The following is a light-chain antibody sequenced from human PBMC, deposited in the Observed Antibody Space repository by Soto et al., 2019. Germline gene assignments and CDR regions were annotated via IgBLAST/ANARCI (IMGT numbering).Light chain of an antibody. Sequence: EIVLTQSPGTLSLSPGERATLSCRASQSVSSRHLAWYQQKPGQAPRLLIYAASSRATGIPDRFSGSGSGTDFTLTITGLEPEDFAVYYCQQYGSSPRTFGQGTKLEIQ. CDR2: AAS. CDR1: QSVSSRH. V-gene: IGKV3-20*01. J-gene: IGKJ2*01. CDR3: QQYGSSPRT.